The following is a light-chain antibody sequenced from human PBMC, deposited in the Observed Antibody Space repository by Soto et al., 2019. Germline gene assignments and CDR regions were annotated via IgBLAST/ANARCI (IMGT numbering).Light chain of an antibody. J-gene: IGKJ3*01. Sequence: EIVLTQSPATLSLSPGERATLSCRASQSVSTSLVWYQQKPAQAPRLLIYDASSRATGIPARFSGSGSGTDFTLTISSLEPEDFAIYYCQQRRNWPLTFGPRTKVDI. CDR2: DAS. CDR3: QQRRNWPLT. V-gene: IGKV3-11*01. CDR1: QSVSTS.